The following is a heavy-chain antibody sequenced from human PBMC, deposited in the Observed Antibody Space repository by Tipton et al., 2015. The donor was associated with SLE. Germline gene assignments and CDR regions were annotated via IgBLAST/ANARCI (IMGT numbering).Heavy chain of an antibody. J-gene: IGHJ3*02. CDR2: ISGSGGST. CDR1: GFTFSSYA. CDR3: ARASDYYDSSGYPGAFDI. Sequence: SLRLSCAASGFTFSSYAMSWVRQAPGKGLEWVSAISGSGGSTYYADSVKGRFTISRDNSKNTLYLQMNSLRAEDTAVYYCARASDYYDSSGYPGAFDIWGQGTMVTVSS. V-gene: IGHV3-23*01. D-gene: IGHD3-22*01.